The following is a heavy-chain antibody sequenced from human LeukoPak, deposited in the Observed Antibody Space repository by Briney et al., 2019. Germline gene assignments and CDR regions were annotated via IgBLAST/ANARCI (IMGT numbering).Heavy chain of an antibody. Sequence: ASVKVSCKASGGTFSSYAISWVRQAPGQGLEWMGGIIPIFGTANYAQKFQGRVTITADESTSTAYMELSSLRSEDTAVYYCARAVRNYYDSSGPINSFDPSGQGTLVTVSS. CDR2: IIPIFGTA. V-gene: IGHV1-69*13. D-gene: IGHD3-22*01. CDR1: GGTFSSYA. CDR3: ARAVRNYYDSSGPINSFDP. J-gene: IGHJ5*02.